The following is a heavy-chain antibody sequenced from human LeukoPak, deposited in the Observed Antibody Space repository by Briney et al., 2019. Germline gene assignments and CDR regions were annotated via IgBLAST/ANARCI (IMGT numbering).Heavy chain of an antibody. D-gene: IGHD2/OR15-2a*01. CDR1: GFTFSDYY. CDR2: ISSSGSTT. CDR3: ANQDSTEYSYYFDF. J-gene: IGHJ4*02. V-gene: IGHV3-11*04. Sequence: GGSLRLSCAASGFTFSDYYMNWIRQAPGKGLEWVSYISSSGSTTYYADSVKGRFTISRDNSKNTLYLQMNSLRAEDTAVYYCANQDSTEYSYYFDFWGQGTLVTVSS.